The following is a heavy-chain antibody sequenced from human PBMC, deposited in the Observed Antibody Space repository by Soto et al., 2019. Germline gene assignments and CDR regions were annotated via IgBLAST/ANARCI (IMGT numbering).Heavy chain of an antibody. D-gene: IGHD1-26*01. CDR3: GRGRATILSYYYYGMDV. V-gene: IGHV4-30-4*02. J-gene: IGHJ6*02. Sequence: PSGTLSLTCTVSGGSISSGDYYWSWIRQPPGKGLEWIGYIYYSGSTYYSPSLKSRVTISVDTSKNPFSLQLSSVTAADTAVYYYGRGRATILSYYYYGMDVWGQGTTVNVSS. CDR2: IYYSGST. CDR1: GGSISSGDYY.